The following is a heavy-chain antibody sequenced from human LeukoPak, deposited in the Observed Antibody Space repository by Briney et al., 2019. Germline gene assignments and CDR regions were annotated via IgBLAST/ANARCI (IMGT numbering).Heavy chain of an antibody. CDR1: GGSISSSSYY. D-gene: IGHD5-18*01. V-gene: IGHV4-39*07. J-gene: IGHJ6*02. CDR2: IYYSGST. CDR3: ARVDTAMVYGMDV. Sequence: AETLSLTCTVSGGSISSSSYYWGWIRQPPGKGREWVGSIYYSGSTYYNPSLKSRVTISVDTSKNQFSLKLSSVTAADTAVYYCARVDTAMVYGMDVWGQGTTVTVSS.